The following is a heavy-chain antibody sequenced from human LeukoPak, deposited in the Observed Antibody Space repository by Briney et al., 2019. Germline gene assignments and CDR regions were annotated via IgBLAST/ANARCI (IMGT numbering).Heavy chain of an antibody. CDR1: GFTFRSYA. D-gene: IGHD2-15*01. CDR3: ASDRAYCSGGSCYSGLDY. CDR2: ISYDGSIK. V-gene: IGHV3-30-3*01. J-gene: IGHJ4*02. Sequence: GGSLRHSCAASGFTFRSYAMHWGRQAPGKGLEWVAVISYDGSIKYYADSVKGRSTISRDNSQNTLSLQMNSLRADDTAVYYCASDRAYCSGGSCYSGLDYWGQGTLVTVSS.